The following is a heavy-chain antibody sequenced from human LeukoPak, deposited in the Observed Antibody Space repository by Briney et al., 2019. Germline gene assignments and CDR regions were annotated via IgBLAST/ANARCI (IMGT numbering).Heavy chain of an antibody. CDR3: ARLAAAVVGVWFNP. Sequence: ASVKVSCKASGYTFTSYDINWVRQATGQGLEWMGWMNPNSGNTGYAQKFQGRVTMTRNTSISTAYMELSSLRSEDTAVYYCARLAAAVVGVWFNPWGQGTLVTVSS. J-gene: IGHJ5*02. CDR1: GYTFTSYD. CDR2: MNPNSGNT. V-gene: IGHV1-8*01. D-gene: IGHD6-13*01.